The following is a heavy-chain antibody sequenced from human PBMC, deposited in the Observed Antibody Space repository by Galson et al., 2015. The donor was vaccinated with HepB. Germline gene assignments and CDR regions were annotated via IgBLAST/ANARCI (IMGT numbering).Heavy chain of an antibody. CDR3: ARVGSSTRYGMDV. CDR1: GYTFTSYA. D-gene: IGHD2-2*01. CDR2: INAGNGNT. J-gene: IGHJ6*02. Sequence: SVKVSCKASGYTFTSYAIHWVRQAPGQRLEWMGWINAGNGNTKYSQKFQGRVTITRDTSASTAYMELSSLRSEDTAVYYCARVGSSTRYGMDVWGQGTTVTVSS. V-gene: IGHV1-3*01.